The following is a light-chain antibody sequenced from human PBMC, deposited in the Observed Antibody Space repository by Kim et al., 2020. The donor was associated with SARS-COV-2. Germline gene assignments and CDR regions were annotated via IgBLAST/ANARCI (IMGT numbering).Light chain of an antibody. CDR1: SSSSGSNY. J-gene: IGLJ3*02. CDR3: AAWDDSLSGRV. Sequence: QRLTISCSGSSSSSGSNYEYWYQQHPGTAPKLLIFRNNKRPSGVPDRFSGSKSGTSASLAISGLRAEDEADYYCAAWDDSLSGRVFGGGTQLTVL. CDR2: RNN. V-gene: IGLV1-47*01.